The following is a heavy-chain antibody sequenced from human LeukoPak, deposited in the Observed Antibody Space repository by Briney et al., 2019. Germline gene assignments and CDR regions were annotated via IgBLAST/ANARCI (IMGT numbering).Heavy chain of an antibody. CDR3: ARHPTVAAWFDP. D-gene: IGHD2-15*01. J-gene: IGHJ5*02. Sequence: SQTLSLTCTVSGGSISSGSYYWSWIRQPAGKGLEWIGRIYTSGSTNYNPSLKSRVSMSIDTSKNQFSLKLSSVTAADTAVYYCARHPTVAAWFDPWGQGTLVTVSS. V-gene: IGHV4-61*02. CDR1: GGSISSGSYY. CDR2: IYTSGST.